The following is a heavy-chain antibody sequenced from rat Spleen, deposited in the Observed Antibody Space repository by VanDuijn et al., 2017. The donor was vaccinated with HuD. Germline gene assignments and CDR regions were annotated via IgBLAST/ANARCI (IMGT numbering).Heavy chain of an antibody. Sequence: EVQLVESDGGLVQPGRSLKLSCAASGFTFSNYYMAWVRQAPTKGLEWVAYISTGGGNTYYRDSVKGRFTISRDNAKSTLYLQMDSLRSEDTATYYCTQQLGDWFAYWGQGTLVTVSS. J-gene: IGHJ3*01. D-gene: IGHD1-10*01. CDR1: GFTFSNYY. CDR3: TQQLGDWFAY. CDR2: ISTGGGNT. V-gene: IGHV5-27*01.